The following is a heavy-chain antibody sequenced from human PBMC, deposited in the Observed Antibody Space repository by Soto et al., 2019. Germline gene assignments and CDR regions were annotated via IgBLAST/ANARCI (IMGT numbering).Heavy chain of an antibody. D-gene: IGHD2-15*01. CDR1: GGSISSYY. J-gene: IGHJ6*02. Sequence: QVQLQESGPGLVKPSETLTLTCIVSGGSISSYYWSWIRQPAGKGLEWIGRLYTSGNSNTYYNPSLKSRVTMSPDTSKNQFSLEMTSVTAADTAVYYCVRESGGGGYCSGGSCYGMDVWGQGTTVTVSS. CDR2: LYTSGNSNT. V-gene: IGHV4-4*07. CDR3: VRESGGGGYCSGGSCYGMDV.